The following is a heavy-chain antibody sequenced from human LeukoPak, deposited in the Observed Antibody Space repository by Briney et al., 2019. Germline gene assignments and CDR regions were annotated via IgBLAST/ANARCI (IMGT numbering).Heavy chain of an antibody. CDR1: GGSFSGYY. Sequence: SETLSLTCAVYGGSFSGYYWSWIRQPPGKGLEWIGEINHSGSTNYNPSLKSRVTISVDTSKNQFSLKLSSVTAADTAVYYCARVRWPQQRPFDYWGQGTLVTVSS. J-gene: IGHJ4*02. CDR2: INHSGST. D-gene: IGHD5-24*01. CDR3: ARVRWPQQRPFDY. V-gene: IGHV4-34*01.